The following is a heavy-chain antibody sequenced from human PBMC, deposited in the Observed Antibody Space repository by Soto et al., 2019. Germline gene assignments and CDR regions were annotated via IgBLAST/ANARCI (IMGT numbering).Heavy chain of an antibody. Sequence: VGSLRLSCAASGFTFSSYSMNWVRQARGKGLEWVSSISSSSSYIYYADSVKGRFTISRDNAKNSLYLQMNSLRAEDTAVYYCARDRGTEGSYYYYGMDVWGQGTTVTVSS. CDR2: ISSSSSYI. CDR3: ARDRGTEGSYYYYGMDV. CDR1: GFTFSSYS. V-gene: IGHV3-21*01. J-gene: IGHJ6*02. D-gene: IGHD1-1*01.